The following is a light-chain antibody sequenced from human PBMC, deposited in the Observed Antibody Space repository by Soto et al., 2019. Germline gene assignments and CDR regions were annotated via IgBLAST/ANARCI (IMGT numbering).Light chain of an antibody. CDR3: QQYNNWPPIN. V-gene: IGKV3D-15*01. J-gene: IGKJ5*01. Sequence: EIVLTQSPGTLSLSPGERATLSCRASQSVSSNLAWYQQKPGQAPRLLIYGASTRATGIPARFSGSGSGTDLTLNIRSLEPEDFAVYYCQQYNNWPPINFGQGTRLEIK. CDR2: GAS. CDR1: QSVSSN.